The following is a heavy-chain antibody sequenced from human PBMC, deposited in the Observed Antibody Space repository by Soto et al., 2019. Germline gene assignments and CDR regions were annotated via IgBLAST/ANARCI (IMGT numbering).Heavy chain of an antibody. Sequence: QVHLQESGPGLVKPSETLSLTCTVSGGSINNHYWSWIRQAPGTGLEWIGYIYYTGSTNYNPSLKSRVTMSVDTSKNQFSLNLTSLTAADTAIYYCARANWYSEYWGQGTLVTVSS. CDR1: GGSINNHY. V-gene: IGHV4-59*11. D-gene: IGHD2-8*01. CDR3: ARANWYSEY. J-gene: IGHJ4*02. CDR2: IYYTGST.